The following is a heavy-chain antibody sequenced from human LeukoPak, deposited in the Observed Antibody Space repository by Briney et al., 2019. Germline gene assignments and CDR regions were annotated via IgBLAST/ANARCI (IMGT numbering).Heavy chain of an antibody. Sequence: GESLQISCQGSGFSFTSYWIAWVRQLPVKGLECMGIIYPTDSETRYSPPFQDQVTISADKSISTAYLQWNSLKASDTALYYCASAIVEVPAADHAFDIWGQGTMVIVSS. CDR3: ASAIVEVPAADHAFDI. J-gene: IGHJ3*02. CDR1: GFSFTSYW. D-gene: IGHD2-2*01. V-gene: IGHV5-51*01. CDR2: IYPTDSET.